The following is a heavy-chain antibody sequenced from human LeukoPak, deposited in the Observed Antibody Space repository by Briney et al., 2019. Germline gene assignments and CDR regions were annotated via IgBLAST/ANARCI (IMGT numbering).Heavy chain of an antibody. CDR2: INPNSGGT. Sequence: ASVKVSCKAPGYTFTGYYMHWVRQAPGQGLEWMGRINPNSGGTNYAQKFQGRVTMTRDTSISTAYMELSRLRSDDTAVYYCARDYCSGGSCYYMDVWGKGTTVTVSS. D-gene: IGHD2-15*01. CDR3: ARDYCSGGSCYYMDV. V-gene: IGHV1-2*06. CDR1: GYTFTGYY. J-gene: IGHJ6*03.